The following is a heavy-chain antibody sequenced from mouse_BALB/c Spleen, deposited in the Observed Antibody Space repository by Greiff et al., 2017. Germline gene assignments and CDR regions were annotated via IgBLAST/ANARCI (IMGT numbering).Heavy chain of an antibody. J-gene: IGHJ3*01. Sequence: DVKLVESGGGLVQPGGSMKLSCVASGFTFSNYWMNWVRQSPEKGLEWVAEIRLKSNNYATHYAESVKGRFTISRDDSKSSVYLQMNNLRAEDTGIYYCVTVSFAYWGQGTLVTVSA. CDR3: VTVSFAY. D-gene: IGHD2-1*01. CDR2: IRLKSNNYAT. CDR1: GFTFSNYW. V-gene: IGHV6-6*02.